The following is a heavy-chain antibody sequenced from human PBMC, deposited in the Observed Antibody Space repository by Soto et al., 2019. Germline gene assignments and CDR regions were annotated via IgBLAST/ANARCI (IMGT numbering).Heavy chain of an antibody. CDR3: AREKGYISGPKNFDY. D-gene: IGHD5-12*01. J-gene: IGHJ4*02. Sequence: PSETLSLTCTVSGVSITSYFWSWIRQTPGKGLDWIGSISFSGATYSNPSLKGRAALSVDTSENHLSLTLNSVTSADTAVYFCAREKGYISGPKNFDYWGQGTLVTVSS. CDR1: GVSITSYF. CDR2: ISFSGAT. V-gene: IGHV4-59*01.